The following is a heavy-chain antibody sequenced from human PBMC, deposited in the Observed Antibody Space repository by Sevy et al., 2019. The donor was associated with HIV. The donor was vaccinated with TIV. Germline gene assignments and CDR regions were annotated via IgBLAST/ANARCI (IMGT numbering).Heavy chain of an antibody. D-gene: IGHD3-22*01. V-gene: IGHV1-2*02. CDR3: ARVWNSDYYDSSGPNWFDS. J-gene: IGHJ5*01. Sequence: ASVKVSCKASGYTFTGYSMHWVRQAPGQGLEWMGWINPNSGGTNYGQMFQGRVTMTRDTSSNTAYMELSRLRSDDTAVYFCARVWNSDYYDSSGPNWFDSWGQGTLVTVSS. CDR2: INPNSGGT. CDR1: GYTFTGYS.